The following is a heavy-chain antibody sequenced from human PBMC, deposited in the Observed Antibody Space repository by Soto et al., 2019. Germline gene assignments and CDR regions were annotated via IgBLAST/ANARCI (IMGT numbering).Heavy chain of an antibody. J-gene: IGHJ4*02. CDR3: ARGRYGDY. V-gene: IGHV1-18*01. D-gene: IGHD1-1*01. Sequence: HVHLVQSGAEVKKPGASVKVSCKGSGYTFTSHGITWVRQAPGKGLEWMGWISAHNGNTDYAQKLQGRVTVTRDTSTSTAYMELRSLRSDDTAVYYCARGRYGDYWGKGALVTVSP. CDR1: GYTFTSHG. CDR2: ISAHNGNT.